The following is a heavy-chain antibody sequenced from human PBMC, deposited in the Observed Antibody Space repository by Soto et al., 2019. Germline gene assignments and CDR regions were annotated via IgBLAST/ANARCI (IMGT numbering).Heavy chain of an antibody. Sequence: PGGSLRLSCPASGFTFSSYAMHWVRQAPEKGLEYVSDINSNGGSTYYANSVKGRFTISRDNSKNTLYLQMGSLRAEDMAVYYCARRGYSGYEIDYWGQGTLVTVSS. CDR3: ARRGYSGYEIDY. CDR2: INSNGGST. J-gene: IGHJ4*02. D-gene: IGHD5-12*01. CDR1: GFTFSSYA. V-gene: IGHV3-64*01.